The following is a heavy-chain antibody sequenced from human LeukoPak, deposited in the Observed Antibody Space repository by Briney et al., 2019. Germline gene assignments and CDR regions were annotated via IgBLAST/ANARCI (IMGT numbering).Heavy chain of an antibody. CDR2: IYSGGST. Sequence: GGSLILSCAASGFTVSGNYMTWVRQAPGKGLEWVSVIYSGGSTYYADSVKGRFTISRDNSKNTLYLQMNSLRAEDTAVYYCAKDLSTRSGWHDTKPWGQGTLATVSS. V-gene: IGHV3-53*01. CDR1: GFTVSGNY. D-gene: IGHD6-19*01. J-gene: IGHJ5*02. CDR3: AKDLSTRSGWHDTKP.